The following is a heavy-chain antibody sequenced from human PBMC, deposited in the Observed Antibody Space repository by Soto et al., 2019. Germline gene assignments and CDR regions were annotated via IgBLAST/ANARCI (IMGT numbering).Heavy chain of an antibody. D-gene: IGHD3-10*01. Sequence: PGGSLRLSCAASGFTFSSYGMHWVRQAPGKGLEWVAVISYGGSNKYYADSVKGRFTISRDNSKNTLYLQMNSLRAEDTAVYYCAKARITMVRGLFDYWGQGTLVTVSS. CDR1: GFTFSSYG. V-gene: IGHV3-30*18. CDR2: ISYGGSNK. J-gene: IGHJ4*02. CDR3: AKARITMVRGLFDY.